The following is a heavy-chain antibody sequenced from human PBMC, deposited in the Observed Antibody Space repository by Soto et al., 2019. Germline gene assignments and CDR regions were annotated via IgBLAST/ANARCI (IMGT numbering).Heavy chain of an antibody. CDR3: ARDRHHSTLNSGYALVRSWFDP. CDR1: GYTFTSYG. Sequence: ASVKVSCKASGYTFTSYGISWVRQAPGQGLEWMGWISAYNGNTNYAQKLQGRVNMTTDTSTSTAYMELRRLRSDDTAVYYCARDRHHSTLNSGYALVRSWFDPWGQGTLVTVSS. J-gene: IGHJ5*02. V-gene: IGHV1-18*01. D-gene: IGHD5-12*01. CDR2: ISAYNGNT.